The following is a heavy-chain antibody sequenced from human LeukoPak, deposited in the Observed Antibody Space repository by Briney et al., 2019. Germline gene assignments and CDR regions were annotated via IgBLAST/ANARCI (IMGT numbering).Heavy chain of an antibody. CDR3: ARDLVYSGSYSDY. J-gene: IGHJ4*02. CDR2: ISWNSGSI. Sequence: PGRSLRLSCAASGFTFDDYAMHWVRQALGKGLEWVSGISWNSGSIGYADSVKGRFTISRDNAKNSLYLQMNSLRAEDTALYHCARDLVYSGSYSDYWGQGTLVTVSS. CDR1: GFTFDDYA. D-gene: IGHD1-26*01. V-gene: IGHV3-9*01.